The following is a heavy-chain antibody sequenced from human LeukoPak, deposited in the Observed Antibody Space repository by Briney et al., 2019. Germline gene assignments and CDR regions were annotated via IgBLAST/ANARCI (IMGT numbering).Heavy chain of an antibody. D-gene: IGHD6-19*01. CDR1: GYTFIDYY. V-gene: IGHV1-2*02. Sequence: ASVKVSCKASGYTFIDYYIHWVRQGPGHGLEWMGWINPNSGGTDYAQRFQGRVTMTRETSNTTAYMELSRLRSDDTAVYYCARVNYRSGFFRNFYYYGMDVWGQGTTVTVSS. CDR2: INPNSGGT. J-gene: IGHJ6*02. CDR3: ARVNYRSGFFRNFYYYGMDV.